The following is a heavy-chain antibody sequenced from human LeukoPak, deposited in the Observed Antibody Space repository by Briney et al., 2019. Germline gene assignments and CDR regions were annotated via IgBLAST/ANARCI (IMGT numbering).Heavy chain of an antibody. CDR1: GYSFTSNW. CDR3: ARPLVAARYDAFDL. V-gene: IGHV5-51*01. CDR2: ISPGDSDI. Sequence: GESLKISCKGSGYSFTSNWIGWVRQMPGKGLEWMGIISPGDSDIRYSPSFQGQVTISADKSIRTAYLQWSSLKASDTAMYYCARPLVAARYDAFDLWGQGTIVTVSS. D-gene: IGHD2-15*01. J-gene: IGHJ3*01.